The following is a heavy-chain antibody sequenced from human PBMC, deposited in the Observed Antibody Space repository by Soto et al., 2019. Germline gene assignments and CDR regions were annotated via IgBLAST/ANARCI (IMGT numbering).Heavy chain of an antibody. Sequence: EVQLAESGGGMVQPGGSLRLSCVASGFTFSSYDMHWVRQAPGKGLEYVSSISSNGGTTYYGNSVKGRFTISRDNSKNTLYLQRGSLSAADMAVYYCVRRVSGNYDYWGQGTLVTVSS. D-gene: IGHD1-7*01. CDR2: ISSNGGTT. CDR3: VRRVSGNYDY. V-gene: IGHV3-64*01. CDR1: GFTFSSYD. J-gene: IGHJ4*02.